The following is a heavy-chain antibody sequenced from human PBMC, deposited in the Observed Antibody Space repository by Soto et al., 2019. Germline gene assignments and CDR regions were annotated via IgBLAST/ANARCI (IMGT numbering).Heavy chain of an antibody. CDR2: IVVGSGNT. Sequence: ASVKVSCKASGFTFTSSAVQWVRQARGQRLEWIVWIVVGSGNTNYAQKFQERVTITRDTSTDTAYMELSSLRSEDTAVYYCATKGRWYVGYYYYGMDVWGQGTTVTVSS. CDR1: GFTFTSSA. J-gene: IGHJ6*02. V-gene: IGHV1-58*01. D-gene: IGHD6-13*01. CDR3: ATKGRWYVGYYYYGMDV.